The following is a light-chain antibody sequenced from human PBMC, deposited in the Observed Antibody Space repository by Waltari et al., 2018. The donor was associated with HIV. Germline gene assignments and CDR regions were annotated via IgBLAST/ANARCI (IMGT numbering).Light chain of an antibody. CDR2: DVY. CDR1: SRDLGAYAY. Sequence: QSALTQPASVSGSPGQSITISCTGTSRDLGAYAYVSWYQQHPGKVPKLLIYDVYNRPSRISNRFSGSKSGNTASLTISGLQAEDEAAYYCASFTSGRLNVFGTGTKVTVL. V-gene: IGLV2-14*03. J-gene: IGLJ1*01. CDR3: ASFTSGRLNV.